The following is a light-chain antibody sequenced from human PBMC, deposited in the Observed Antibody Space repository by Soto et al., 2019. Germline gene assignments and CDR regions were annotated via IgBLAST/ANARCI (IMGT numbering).Light chain of an antibody. CDR2: EVS. CDR3: ASYAGNYSFCYV. CDR1: SSDVGAYNY. Sequence: QSVLTQLPYAYGSPGQSVTISCTGTSSDVGAYNYVSWYQQLPGKAPKLIIYEVSKRPSGVPDRFSGSKSGNTASLTVSGLQFEDEADYYYASYAGNYSFCYVFGTGTKVTVL. J-gene: IGLJ1*01. V-gene: IGLV2-8*01.